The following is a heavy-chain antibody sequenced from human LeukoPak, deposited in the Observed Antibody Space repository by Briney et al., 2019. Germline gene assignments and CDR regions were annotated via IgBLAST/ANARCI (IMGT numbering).Heavy chain of an antibody. D-gene: IGHD3-22*01. J-gene: IGHJ4*02. V-gene: IGHV4-30-2*01. CDR3: ARAYSSGYYLDY. Sequence: PSQTLSLTCAVSGGSISSGGYSWSWIRQPPGEGLEWIGYIYHSGSTYYNPSLKSRVTISVDRSKNQFSLKLSSVTAADTAVYYCARAYSSGYYLDYWGQGTLVTVSS. CDR1: GGSISSGGYS. CDR2: IYHSGST.